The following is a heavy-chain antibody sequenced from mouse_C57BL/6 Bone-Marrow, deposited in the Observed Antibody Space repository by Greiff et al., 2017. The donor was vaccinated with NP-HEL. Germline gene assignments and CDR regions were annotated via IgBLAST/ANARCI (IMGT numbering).Heavy chain of an antibody. V-gene: IGHV1-50*01. CDR1: GYTFTSYW. Sequence: VQLQQSGAELVKPGASVKLSCKASGYTFTSYWMQCVKQRPGQGLEWIGEIDPSDSYTNYNQKFKGKATLTVDTSSSTAYMQLSSLTSEDSAVYYCARTNDGYIDYWGQGTTLTVSS. CDR3: ARTNDGYIDY. CDR2: IDPSDSYT. J-gene: IGHJ2*01. D-gene: IGHD2-3*01.